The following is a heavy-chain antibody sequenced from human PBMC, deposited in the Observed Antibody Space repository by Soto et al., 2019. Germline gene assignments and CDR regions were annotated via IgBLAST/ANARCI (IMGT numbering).Heavy chain of an antibody. V-gene: IGHV3-23*01. CDR1: GFTFSNYA. CDR2: ISGSGGIT. Sequence: EVQLLESGGGLVQPGGSLRLSCAASGFTFSNYAMTWVRQAPGKGLEWVSFISGSGGITYYADSVKGRFTISRDNSKNTLYLQMHSLRAEDTAIYDCEKDANWEDHYWGQGTLVTVSS. D-gene: IGHD1-1*01. J-gene: IGHJ4*02. CDR3: EKDANWEDHY.